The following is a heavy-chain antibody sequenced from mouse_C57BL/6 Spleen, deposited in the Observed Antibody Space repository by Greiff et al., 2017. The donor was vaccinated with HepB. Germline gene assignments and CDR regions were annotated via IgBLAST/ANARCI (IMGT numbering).Heavy chain of an antibody. CDR1: GYTFTSYW. V-gene: IGHV1-64*01. CDR3: ARGDYGNYVEFDY. J-gene: IGHJ2*01. CDR2: IHPNSGST. Sequence: QVQLKQPGAELVKPGASVKLSCKASGYTFTSYWMHWVKQRPGQGLEWIGMIHPNSGSTNYNEKFKSKATLTVDKSSSTAYMQLSSLTSEDSAVYYCARGDYGNYVEFDYWGQGTTLTVSS. D-gene: IGHD2-1*01.